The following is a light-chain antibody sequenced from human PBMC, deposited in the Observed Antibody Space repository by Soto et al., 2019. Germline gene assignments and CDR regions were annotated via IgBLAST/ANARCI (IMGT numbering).Light chain of an antibody. V-gene: IGLV2-8*01. CDR1: SSDVGRYNF. J-gene: IGLJ1*01. CDR2: EVT. Sequence: QSALTQPPSASGSPGQSVTISCIGTSSDVGRYNFVSWYQHHPGKAPKLIIYEVTKRPSGVPDRFSGSRSGNTASMTISGLQAEDEADYYCSSYTSGSTLYFFGTGTKVNV. CDR3: SSYTSGSTLYF.